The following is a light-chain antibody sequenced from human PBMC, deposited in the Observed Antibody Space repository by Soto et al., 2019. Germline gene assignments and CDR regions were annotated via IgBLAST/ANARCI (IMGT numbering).Light chain of an antibody. CDR1: QSVSSSY. CDR3: QQYGNSRGT. CDR2: NAS. Sequence: EIGLTQSPATLSLFPGERATLSGIASQSVSSSYLAWYQQKPGQAPRLLIYNASSRATGIPDRFSGSGSGTDFTLTISRLEPEDFAVYYCQQYGNSRGTFGQGTMVDIK. V-gene: IGKV3-20*01. J-gene: IGKJ1*01.